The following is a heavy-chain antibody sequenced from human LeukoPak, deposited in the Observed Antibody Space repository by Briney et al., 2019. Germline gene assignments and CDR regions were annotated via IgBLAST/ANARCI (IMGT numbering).Heavy chain of an antibody. CDR2: IYTSGST. D-gene: IGHD3-22*01. V-gene: IGHV4-61*02. Sequence: PSETLSLTCTVSGGSISSGSYYWSWIRQPAGKGLEWIGRIYTSGSTNYNPSLKSRVTISVDTSKNQFSLKLSSVTAADTAVYYCARGASPHRGYWSYWGQGTLVTVSS. CDR3: ARGASPHRGYWSY. CDR1: GGSISSGSYY. J-gene: IGHJ4*02.